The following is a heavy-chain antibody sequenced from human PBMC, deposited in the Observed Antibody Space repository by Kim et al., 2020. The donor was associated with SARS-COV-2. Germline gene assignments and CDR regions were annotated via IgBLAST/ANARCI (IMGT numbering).Heavy chain of an antibody. J-gene: IGHJ1*01. CDR2: IGESGDKT. CDR1: GFTFSDYA. CDR3: AKQFSRGRVLLVSEY. D-gene: IGHD2-15*01. V-gene: IGHV3-23*01. Sequence: GGSLRLSCVASGFTFSDYAMHWVRQSPGKGLEWVSGIGESGDKTSYADSVKGRFTISRDDSSNRLFLQMDGLRAEDSAKYFCAKQFSRGRVLLVSEY.